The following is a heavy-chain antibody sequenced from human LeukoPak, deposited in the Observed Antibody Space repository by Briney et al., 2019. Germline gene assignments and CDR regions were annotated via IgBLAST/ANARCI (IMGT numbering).Heavy chain of an antibody. V-gene: IGHV3-7*01. J-gene: IGHJ4*02. CDR1: GFTFSTCW. D-gene: IGHD2-21*01. Sequence: PGASLRLSCAASGFTFSTCWMTWVRQAPGKGLEWVANIKQDGSERYYVDSVKGRFTISRDNAKSSLYLQMNSLRAEDTAVYYCAKSLVVVNDPPDYWGQGTLVTVSS. CDR3: AKSLVVVNDPPDY. CDR2: IKQDGSER.